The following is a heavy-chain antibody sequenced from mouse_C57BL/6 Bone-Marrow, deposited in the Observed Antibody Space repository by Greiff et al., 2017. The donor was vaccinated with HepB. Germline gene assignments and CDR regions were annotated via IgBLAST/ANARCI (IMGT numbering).Heavy chain of an antibody. J-gene: IGHJ2*01. CDR1: GYAFISYW. Sequence: VQLQQSGAELVKPGASVKISCKASGYAFISYWMNWVKQSPGKGLEWIGQIYPRSGNTYYNEKFKGKATLTADKSSSTAYMELRSLTSEDSAVYFCARRAYRDYWGQGTTLTVSS. V-gene: IGHV1-80*01. CDR3: ARRAYRDY. D-gene: IGHD2-10*01. CDR2: IYPRSGNT.